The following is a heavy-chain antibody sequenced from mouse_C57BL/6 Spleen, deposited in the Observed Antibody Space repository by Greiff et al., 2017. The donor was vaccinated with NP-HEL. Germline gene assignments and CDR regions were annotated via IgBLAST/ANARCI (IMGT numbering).Heavy chain of an antibody. CDR2: INYDGSST. Sequence: EVKLVESEGGLVQPGSSMKLSCTASGFTFSDYYMAWVRQVPEKGLEWVANINYDGSSTYYLDSLKSRFIISRDNAKNILYLQMSSLKSEDTATYYCARVYGYFDYWGQGTTLTVSS. V-gene: IGHV5-16*01. J-gene: IGHJ2*01. D-gene: IGHD1-1*02. CDR1: GFTFSDYY. CDR3: ARVYGYFDY.